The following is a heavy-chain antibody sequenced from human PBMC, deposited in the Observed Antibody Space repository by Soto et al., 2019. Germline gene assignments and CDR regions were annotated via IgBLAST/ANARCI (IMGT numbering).Heavy chain of an antibody. V-gene: IGHV3-74*01. D-gene: IGHD1-26*01. CDR3: ARVGQGAWYFDL. CDR1: GFSFSSYW. Sequence: VQLVESGGGLVKPGGSLRLSCAASGFSFSSYWMHWVSQAPGKGLVWVSRIKTDGSIINYADSVKGRFTISRDNAKNTLYLQMNTLRAEDTAVYYGARVGQGAWYFDLWGRGTLVTVSS. J-gene: IGHJ2*01. CDR2: IKTDGSII.